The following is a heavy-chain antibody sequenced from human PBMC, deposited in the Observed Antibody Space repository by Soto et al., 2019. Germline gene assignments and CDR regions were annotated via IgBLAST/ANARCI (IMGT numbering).Heavy chain of an antibody. CDR2: IYYSGST. Sequence: SETLSLTCTVSGGSVSSGSYYWSWIRQPPGKGLEWIGYIYYSGSTNYNPSLKSRVTISVDTSKNQFSLKLSSVTAADTAVYYCARARIVVVTVIQDYWGQGTLVTVSS. D-gene: IGHD2-21*02. CDR1: GGSVSSGSYY. V-gene: IGHV4-61*01. J-gene: IGHJ4*02. CDR3: ARARIVVVTVIQDY.